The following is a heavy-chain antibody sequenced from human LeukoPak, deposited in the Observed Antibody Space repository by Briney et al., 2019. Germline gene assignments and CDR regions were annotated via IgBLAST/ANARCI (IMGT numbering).Heavy chain of an antibody. CDR2: INPNSGGT. J-gene: IGHJ4*02. CDR3: AGRPDTAIVPIFDY. CDR1: GYTSTGYY. Sequence: ASVKVSCKASGYTSTGYYLHWVRQAPGQGLEWMGWINPNSGGTNYAQKFQGRVSMTGDSSISTAYMELSRLSYDDTAIYYCAGRPDTAIVPIFDYWGQGTLVTVSS. V-gene: IGHV1-2*02. D-gene: IGHD5-18*01.